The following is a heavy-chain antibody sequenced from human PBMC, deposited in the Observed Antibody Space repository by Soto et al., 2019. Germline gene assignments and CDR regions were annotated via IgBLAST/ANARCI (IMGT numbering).Heavy chain of an antibody. D-gene: IGHD5-18*01. CDR1: GYSIRSGYY. CDR2: IYHSGSN. Sequence: SATLSFACAVCGYSIRSGYYLVWIRRPPGKGLEWIGSIYHSGSNYYTPSLKSRVTISVHTSKNQYYLKLRPVTAADTDVYYCPREWSGYSYGIDAGRMNVWGQGTTVTVS. CDR3: PREWSGYSYGIDAGRMNV. J-gene: IGHJ6*02. V-gene: IGHV4-38-2*02.